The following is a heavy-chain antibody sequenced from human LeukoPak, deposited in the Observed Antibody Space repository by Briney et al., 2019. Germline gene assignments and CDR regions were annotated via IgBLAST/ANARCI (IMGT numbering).Heavy chain of an antibody. V-gene: IGHV4-59*12. D-gene: IGHD3-10*01. CDR1: GGSISSYY. CDR2: IFYSGRT. Sequence: PSETLSLTCSVSGGSISSYYWSWIRQPPGKGLEYIGYIFYSGRTNYNPSLKSRLTISVDTSKNQFSLTLSSVTAADTAVYYCASRTYYYGSGIDYWGQGTLVTVSS. J-gene: IGHJ4*02. CDR3: ASRTYYYGSGIDY.